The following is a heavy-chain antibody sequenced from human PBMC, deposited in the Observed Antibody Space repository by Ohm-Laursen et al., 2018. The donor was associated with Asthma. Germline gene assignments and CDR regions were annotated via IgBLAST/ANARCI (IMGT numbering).Heavy chain of an antibody. J-gene: IGHJ4*02. Sequence: SLRLSCSASGYTFSRYSIHWVRQIPGKGLEWVASISTASSFIYYADSVRGRFTTSRDNARNSLYLQMNSLRAKDTAVYYCARVRGYSGYDWSGYYFDYWGQGTLVTVSS. D-gene: IGHD5-12*01. CDR1: GYTFSRYS. CDR2: ISTASSFI. V-gene: IGHV3-21*01. CDR3: ARVRGYSGYDWSGYYFDY.